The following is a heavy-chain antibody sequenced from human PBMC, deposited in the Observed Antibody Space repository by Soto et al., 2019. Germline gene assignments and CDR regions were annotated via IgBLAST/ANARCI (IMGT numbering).Heavy chain of an antibody. CDR1: GVTFSSFG. D-gene: IGHD4-17*01. Sequence: PGGSLRLSCAASGVTFSSFGMHWVRQAPGKGLEWVAVISYDGSIKNYADSVKGRVTITRDTSASTAYMELSSLRSEDTAVYYCARDTAPSDVWGQGTTVTVSS. CDR2: ISYDGSIK. J-gene: IGHJ6*02. CDR3: ARDTAPSDV. V-gene: IGHV3-30*03.